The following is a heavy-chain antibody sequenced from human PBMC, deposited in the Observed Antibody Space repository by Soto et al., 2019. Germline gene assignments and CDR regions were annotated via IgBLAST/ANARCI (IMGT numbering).Heavy chain of an antibody. CDR3: ARAVYSGSYERNPFDY. CDR1: GGSISSGGYS. J-gene: IGHJ4*02. D-gene: IGHD1-26*01. CDR2: IYHSGST. Sequence: QLQLQESGSGLVKPSQTLSLTCAVSGGSISSGGYSWSWIRQPPGKGLEWIGYIYHSGSTYYNPSLKSRVTISVDRSKNQFSLKLSSVTAADTAVYYCARAVYSGSYERNPFDYWGQGTLVTVSS. V-gene: IGHV4-30-2*01.